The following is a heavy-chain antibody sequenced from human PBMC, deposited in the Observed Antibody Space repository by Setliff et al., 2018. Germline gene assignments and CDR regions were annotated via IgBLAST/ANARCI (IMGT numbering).Heavy chain of an antibody. CDR2: IKQDGSEK. V-gene: IGHV3-7*01. D-gene: IGHD1-20*01. J-gene: IGHJ3*02. Sequence: GGSLRLSCAASGFTFSSYWMSWVRQAPGEGLEWVANIKQDGSEKYYADSVKGRFTISRDNAKNSLYLQMNSLRAEDTAVYYCARAQLYNWNLRPMGAFDIWGQGTMVTV. CDR1: GFTFSSYW. CDR3: ARAQLYNWNLRPMGAFDI.